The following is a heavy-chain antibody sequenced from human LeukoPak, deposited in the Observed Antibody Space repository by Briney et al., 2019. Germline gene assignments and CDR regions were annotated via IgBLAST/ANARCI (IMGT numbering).Heavy chain of an antibody. CDR1: GYTLTELS. J-gene: IGHJ5*02. CDR2: FDPEDGET. CDR3: ATLLWFGELFGWFDP. V-gene: IGHV1-24*01. D-gene: IGHD3-10*01. Sequence: GASVTVSCKVSGYTLTELSMHWVRQAPGKGLEWMGGFDPEDGETIYAQKFQGRVTMTEDTSTDTAYMELSSLRSEDTAVYYCATLLWFGELFGWFDPWGQGTLVTVSS.